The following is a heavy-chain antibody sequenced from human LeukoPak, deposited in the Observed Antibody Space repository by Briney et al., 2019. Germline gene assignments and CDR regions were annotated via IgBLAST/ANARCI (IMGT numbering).Heavy chain of an antibody. V-gene: IGHV3-21*01. Sequence: PGGSLRLSCAASGFAFSSYSMNWVRQAPGKGLEWVSSISSSSSYIYYADSVKGRFTISRDNAKNSLYLQMNSLRAEDTAVYYCAREYYGGSYGYYYYYMDVWGKGTTVTVSS. CDR3: AREYYGGSYGYYYYYMDV. CDR2: ISSSSSYI. D-gene: IGHD2/OR15-2a*01. J-gene: IGHJ6*03. CDR1: GFAFSSYS.